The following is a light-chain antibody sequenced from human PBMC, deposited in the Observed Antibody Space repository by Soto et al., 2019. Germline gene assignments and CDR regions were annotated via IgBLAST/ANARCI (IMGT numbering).Light chain of an antibody. CDR1: SSDVAAYNF. CDR3: SAYTHSNTVI. V-gene: IGLV2-14*03. J-gene: IGLJ2*01. CDR2: EVI. Sequence: QSVLTQPASVSGSPGQSITISCTGTSSDVAAYNFVSWYQQHPGEVPKLMIYEVIKRPSVISDRFSGSKSGNTASLTISGLQAEDEADYYCSAYTHSNTVIFGGGTKLTVL.